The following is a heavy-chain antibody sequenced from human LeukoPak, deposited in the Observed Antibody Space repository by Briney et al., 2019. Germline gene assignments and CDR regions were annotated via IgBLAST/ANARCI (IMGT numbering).Heavy chain of an antibody. CDR3: AREAEELLWFGDLADS. J-gene: IGHJ4*02. D-gene: IGHD3-10*01. CDR1: GFTFSSYG. V-gene: IGHV3-33*01. CDR2: IWYDGSNK. Sequence: PGRSLRLSSAASGFTFSSYGMHWVRQAPGKGLEWVAVIWYDGSNKYYADSVKGRFTISRDNSKNTLYLQMNSLRAEDTAVYYCAREAEELLWFGDLADSWGQGTLVTVSS.